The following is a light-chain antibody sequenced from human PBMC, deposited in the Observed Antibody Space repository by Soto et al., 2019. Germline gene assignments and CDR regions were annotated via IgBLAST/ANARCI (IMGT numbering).Light chain of an antibody. CDR2: DAS. J-gene: IGKJ2*01. Sequence: LVLTQSPATLSVSPGERASLSCRASQTLGSNVAWYQQKPGQAPRLLIYDASARASGIPARFSGSGSGTEFTLTISSLQSEDFAVYYCQHYNNWPFTFGQGTKLEIK. CDR3: QHYNNWPFT. V-gene: IGKV3-15*01. CDR1: QTLGSN.